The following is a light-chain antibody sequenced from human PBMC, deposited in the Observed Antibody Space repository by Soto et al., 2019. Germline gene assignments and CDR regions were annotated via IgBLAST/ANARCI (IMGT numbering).Light chain of an antibody. CDR2: VNS. CDR1: SSNIGAGYD. Sequence: QSVLTQPPSVSGAPGQRVTISCTGSSSNIGAGYDVHWYQQLPGTAPKLLIYVNSNRPSGVPDRFSGSKSGTSASLAITGLQAEDEADYYCQSYDSSLSAVVFGGGTKSPS. J-gene: IGLJ2*01. CDR3: QSYDSSLSAVV. V-gene: IGLV1-40*01.